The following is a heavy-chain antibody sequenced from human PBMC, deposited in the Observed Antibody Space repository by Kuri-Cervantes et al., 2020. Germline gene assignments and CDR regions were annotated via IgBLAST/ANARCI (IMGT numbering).Heavy chain of an antibody. V-gene: IGHV4-59*13. D-gene: IGHD2-15*01. J-gene: IGHJ4*02. CDR3: ARDVPYCSGGSCYSCLDY. CDR1: GVSISGYY. Sequence: SETLSLTCTVSGVSISGYYWSWIRQPPGKGLEWIGYINYSGSTNYNPSLKSRLTISVETSKNQFSLKLSYVTAADTAVYYCARDVPYCSGGSCYSCLDYWGQGTLVTVSS. CDR2: INYSGST.